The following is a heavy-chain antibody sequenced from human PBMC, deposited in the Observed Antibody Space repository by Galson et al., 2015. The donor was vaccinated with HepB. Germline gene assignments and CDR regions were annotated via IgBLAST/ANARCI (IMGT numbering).Heavy chain of an antibody. D-gene: IGHD2-15*01. Sequence: SVTVSCKASGYTFTSHAMHWVRQAPGQRLEWMGWINAGNGNTKYSQKFQGRVTITRDTSASTAYMELSSLRSEDTAVYYCARDVRIEVVGAFDIWGQGTMVTVSS. CDR1: GYTFTSHA. V-gene: IGHV1-3*01. J-gene: IGHJ3*02. CDR2: INAGNGNT. CDR3: ARDVRIEVVGAFDI.